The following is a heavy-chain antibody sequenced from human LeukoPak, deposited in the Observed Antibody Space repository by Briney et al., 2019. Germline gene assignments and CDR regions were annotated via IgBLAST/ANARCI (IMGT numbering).Heavy chain of an antibody. J-gene: IGHJ4*02. V-gene: IGHV3-30*04. D-gene: IGHD2-2*01. CDR3: AKGDVVVPAAARRYYFDY. CDR2: ISYDGSNK. Sequence: PGRSLRLSCAASGFTFSSYAMHWVRQAPGKGLEWVAVISYDGSNKYYADSVKGRFTISRDNSKNTLYLQMNSLRAEDTAVYYCAKGDVVVPAAARRYYFDYWGQGSLVTV. CDR1: GFTFSSYA.